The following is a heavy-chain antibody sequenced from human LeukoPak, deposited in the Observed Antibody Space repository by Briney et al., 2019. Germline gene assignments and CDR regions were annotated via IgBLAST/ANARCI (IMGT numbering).Heavy chain of an antibody. D-gene: IGHD2-2*02. V-gene: IGHV4-61*02. J-gene: IGHJ6*03. CDR2: IYTSGST. CDR1: GGSISSGSYC. Sequence: SQTLSLTCTVSGGSISSGSYCWSWIRQPAGKGLEWIGGIYTSGSTNYDPSLKSRVTISVDTSKNQFSLTLSSVTAADTAGYYCARTRPDIVVVPAAISQRGYYYYYYYMDVWGKGTTITVSS. CDR3: ARTRPDIVVVPAAISQRGYYYYYYYMDV.